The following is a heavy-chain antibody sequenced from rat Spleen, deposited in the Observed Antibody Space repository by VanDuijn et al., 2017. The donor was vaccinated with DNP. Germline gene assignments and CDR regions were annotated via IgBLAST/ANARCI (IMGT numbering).Heavy chain of an antibody. V-gene: IGHV1-43*01. CDR2: INTGSGGT. CDR1: GYTFTTYY. J-gene: IGHJ4*01. CDR3: ARHDYYSSPYYAMDA. Sequence: QVQLQQSGAELAKPGSSVKISCKASGYTFTTYYIGWIKQTTGQGLEYIGYINTGSGGTNYNEKFKGKATLTVDKSSSTAFMQLSSLTPDDSAVYYCARHDYYSSPYYAMDAWGQGTSVTVSS. D-gene: IGHD1-2*01.